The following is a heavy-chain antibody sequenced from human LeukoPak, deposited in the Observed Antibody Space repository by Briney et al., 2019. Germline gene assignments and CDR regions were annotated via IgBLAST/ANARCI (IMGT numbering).Heavy chain of an antibody. J-gene: IGHJ4*02. CDR2: ISSDGSST. Sequence: GESLRLSCAASGFTFSTYWMHWVRQAPGKGLVWVSRISSDGSSTNYADSVKGRFTISRDNAKNTLYLQMNSLRAEDTAVYFCSRDREQQPTFDYWGLGTLVTVSS. D-gene: IGHD6-13*01. CDR3: SRDREQQPTFDY. CDR1: GFTFSTYW. V-gene: IGHV3-74*01.